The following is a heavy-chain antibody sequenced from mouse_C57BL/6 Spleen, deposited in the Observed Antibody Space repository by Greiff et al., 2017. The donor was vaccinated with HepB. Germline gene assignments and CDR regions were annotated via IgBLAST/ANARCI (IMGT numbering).Heavy chain of an antibody. CDR1: GFTFSSYA. Sequence: EVMLVESGGGLVKPGGSLKLSCAASGFTFSSYAMSWVRQTPEKRLEWVATISDGGSYTYYPDNVKGRFTISRDNAKNNLYLQMSHLKSEDTAMYYCARDQRDYFDYWGQGTTLTVSS. V-gene: IGHV5-4*01. CDR3: ARDQRDYFDY. CDR2: ISDGGSYT. J-gene: IGHJ2*01.